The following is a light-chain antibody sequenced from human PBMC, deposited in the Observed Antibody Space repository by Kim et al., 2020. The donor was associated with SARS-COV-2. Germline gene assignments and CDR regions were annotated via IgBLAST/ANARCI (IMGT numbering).Light chain of an antibody. Sequence: DIQMTQSPSSLSASVGDRVTITCQASQDISNYLNWYQQKPGKAPKLLIYDASNLETGVPSRFSGSGSGTDFTFTISSLQPEDIATYYCQQYDNLPPYTFGQGPKLEL. J-gene: IGKJ2*01. CDR3: QQYDNLPPYT. CDR1: QDISNY. V-gene: IGKV1-33*01. CDR2: DAS.